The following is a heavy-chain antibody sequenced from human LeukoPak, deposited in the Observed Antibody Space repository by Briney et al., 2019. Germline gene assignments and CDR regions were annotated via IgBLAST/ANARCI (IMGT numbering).Heavy chain of an antibody. J-gene: IGHJ4*02. CDR3: ASVASVDTAMAPFDY. Sequence: SVKVSCKASGGTFSSYAISWVRQAPGQGLEWMGGIIPIFGTANYAQKFQGRVTITADESTSTAYMELSSLRSEDTAVYYCASVASVDTAMAPFDYWGQGTPVTVSS. D-gene: IGHD5-18*01. CDR2: IIPIFGTA. CDR1: GGTFSSYA. V-gene: IGHV1-69*13.